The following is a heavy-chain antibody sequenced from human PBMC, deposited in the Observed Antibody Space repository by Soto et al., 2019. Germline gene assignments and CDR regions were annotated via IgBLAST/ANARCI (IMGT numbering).Heavy chain of an antibody. CDR3: AKSGITMVRRVHFEY. Sequence: EVQLLESGGGLVQPGGSLRLSCAASGFTFSSNAMSWVRQAPGKGLEWVSAISGSGGSTYYANSVKGRLTISIDNSKNTLYMQMNSQRSEDTAVYYCAKSGITMVRRVHFEYWGQGTLVTVSS. CDR1: GFTFSSNA. J-gene: IGHJ4*02. D-gene: IGHD3-10*01. V-gene: IGHV3-23*01. CDR2: ISGSGGST.